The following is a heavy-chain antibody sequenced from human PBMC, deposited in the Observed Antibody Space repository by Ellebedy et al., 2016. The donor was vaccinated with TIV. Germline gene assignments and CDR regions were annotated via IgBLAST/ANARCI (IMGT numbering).Heavy chain of an antibody. CDR1: GFTFTYTW. V-gene: IGHV3-74*01. J-gene: IGHJ2*01. Sequence: GESLKISCATSGFTFTYTWMHWIRQAPGKGLEWVSRISRDVDIIGYAEFAKGRFTVSRDNTKNTLYLQMNSLSADNTYVYYCARNLVVGRWYFDLWGRGTLVTVAS. D-gene: IGHD2-8*02. CDR2: ISRDVDII. CDR3: ARNLVVGRWYFDL.